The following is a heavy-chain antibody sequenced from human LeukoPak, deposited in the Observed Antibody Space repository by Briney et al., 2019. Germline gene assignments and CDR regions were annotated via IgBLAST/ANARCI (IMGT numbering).Heavy chain of an antibody. CDR2: ISRSATYI. CDR3: ATWDDYGDYVAFEY. J-gene: IGHJ4*02. CDR1: GFTFSSYT. Sequence: GGSLRLSCAGSGFTFSSYTMNWVRQAPGKGLEWVSSISRSATYIYYADSVRGRFTISRDDAKNSLFLHMNSLRAEDTAVYYCATWDDYGDYVAFEYWGQGTLVTVSS. V-gene: IGHV3-21*01. D-gene: IGHD4-17*01.